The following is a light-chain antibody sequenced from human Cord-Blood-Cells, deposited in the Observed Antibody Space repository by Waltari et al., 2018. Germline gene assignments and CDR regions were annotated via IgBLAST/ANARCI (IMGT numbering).Light chain of an antibody. CDR2: WAS. CDR1: RSVLYSSNNKNY. V-gene: IGKV4-1*01. Sequence: DIVFSPSLDSLTLSLDERAPLDCTCSRSVLYSSNNKNYLAWYQQKPGQPPKLLIYWASTRESGVPDRFSGSGSGTDFTLTISSLQAEDVAVYYCQQYYSTPYTFGQGTKLEIK. CDR3: QQYYSTPYT. J-gene: IGKJ2*01.